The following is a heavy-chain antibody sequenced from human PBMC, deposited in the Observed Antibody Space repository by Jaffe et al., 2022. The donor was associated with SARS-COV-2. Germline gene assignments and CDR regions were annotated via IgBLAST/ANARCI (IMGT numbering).Heavy chain of an antibody. CDR2: SGNKRFNYIT. V-gene: IGHV3-72*01. CDR3: TRGYSGIDIYAFDI. J-gene: IGHJ3*02. Sequence: EVQLVESGGGLAQPGGSLRLSCAASGFTLSDHYVDWVRQAPGKGLEWVGRSGNKRFNYITQYAASVRGRFTISRDDSKNSLYLQMNSLKTEDTAMYWCTRGYSGIDIYAFDIWGPGTEVTVSS. CDR1: GFTLSDHY. D-gene: IGHD1-26*01.